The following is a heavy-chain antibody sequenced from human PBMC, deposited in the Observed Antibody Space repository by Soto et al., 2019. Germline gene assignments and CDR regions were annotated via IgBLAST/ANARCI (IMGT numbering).Heavy chain of an antibody. CDR2: ISGSGGST. J-gene: IGHJ6*02. CDR3: AKWDSSSSWYYYYGMDV. V-gene: IGHV3-23*01. D-gene: IGHD6-6*01. CDR1: GFTFSSYA. Sequence: GGSLRLSCAASGFTFSSYAMSWVRQAPGKGLEWVSAISGSGGSTYYADSVKGRFTISRDNSKNTLYLQMNSLRAEDTAVYYCAKWDSSSSWYYYYGMDVWGQGTTVTVSS.